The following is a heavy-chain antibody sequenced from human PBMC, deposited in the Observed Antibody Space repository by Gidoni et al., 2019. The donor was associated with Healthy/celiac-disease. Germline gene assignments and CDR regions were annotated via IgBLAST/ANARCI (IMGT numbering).Heavy chain of an antibody. CDR2: INHSGST. Sequence: QVQLQQWGAGLLKPSETLSLTCAVYGGSFSGYYWSWIRQPPGKGLEWIGEINHSGSTNYNPSLKSRVTISVDTSKNQFSLKLSSVTAADTAVYYCARGKGAVAGKRYFDLWGRGTLVTVSS. V-gene: IGHV4-34*01. J-gene: IGHJ2*01. CDR3: ARGKGAVAGKRYFDL. D-gene: IGHD6-19*01. CDR1: GGSFSGYY.